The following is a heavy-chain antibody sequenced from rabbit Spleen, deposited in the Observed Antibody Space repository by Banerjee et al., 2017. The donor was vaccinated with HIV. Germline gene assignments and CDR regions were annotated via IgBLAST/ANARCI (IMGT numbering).Heavy chain of an antibody. CDR2: INAATGKP. D-gene: IGHD1-1*01. J-gene: IGHJ2*01. CDR3: ARNYVNAFDP. Sequence: QEQLVESGGGLVQPTGSLTLTCKASGFSFGDRDVMCWVRQAPGKGLEWIACINAATGKPVYATWAKGRFTISRTSSTTVTLRMTSLTAADRAAYFCARNYVNAFDPWGPGTLVTVS. CDR1: GFSFGDRDV. V-gene: IGHV1S45*01.